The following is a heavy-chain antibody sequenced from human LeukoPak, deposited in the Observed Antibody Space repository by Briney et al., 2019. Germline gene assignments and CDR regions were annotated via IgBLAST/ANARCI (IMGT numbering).Heavy chain of an antibody. D-gene: IGHD4-11*01. CDR2: IYYSGNT. Sequence: SETLSLTCTVSGGSISSGGYYWSWIRQHPGKGLVWIGYIYYSGNTYYSPSLKSRLTFSVETSKNQFSRKLRSVTAADTAVYYCARGQDDYSSFYTWFDPWGQGTLVTVS. CDR1: GGSISSGGYY. V-gene: IGHV4-31*03. J-gene: IGHJ5*02. CDR3: ARGQDDYSSFYTWFDP.